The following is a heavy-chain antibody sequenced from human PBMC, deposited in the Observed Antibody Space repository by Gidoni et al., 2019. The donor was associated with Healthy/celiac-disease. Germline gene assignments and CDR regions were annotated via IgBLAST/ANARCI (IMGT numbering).Heavy chain of an antibody. CDR2: INHSGST. Sequence: QVQLQQWGAGLLKPSETLSLTCAVYGGSFSGYYWSWLRQPPGKGLEWIGEINHSGSTNYNPSLKSRVTISVDTSKNQFSLKLSSVTAADTAEYYCARRGGVVVPAAVHYYYGMDVWGQGTTVTVSS. D-gene: IGHD2-2*01. CDR3: ARRGGVVVPAAVHYYYGMDV. CDR1: GGSFSGYY. J-gene: IGHJ6*02. V-gene: IGHV4-34*01.